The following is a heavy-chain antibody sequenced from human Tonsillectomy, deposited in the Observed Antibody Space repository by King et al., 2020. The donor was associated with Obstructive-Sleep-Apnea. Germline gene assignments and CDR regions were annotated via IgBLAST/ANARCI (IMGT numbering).Heavy chain of an antibody. CDR3: ARDHYYGSGGHDYGMAV. J-gene: IGHJ6*02. Sequence: VQLVESGGGVVQPGRSLRLSCAASGFTFSSYAMHWVRQAPGKGLEWVAVISYDGSNKYYAVSVKGRFTISRDNSKTTLYLQMNSLRAEDTAVYYCARDHYYGSGGHDYGMAVWGQGTTVTVSS. CDR1: GFTFSSYA. CDR2: ISYDGSNK. V-gene: IGHV3-30*04. D-gene: IGHD3-10*01.